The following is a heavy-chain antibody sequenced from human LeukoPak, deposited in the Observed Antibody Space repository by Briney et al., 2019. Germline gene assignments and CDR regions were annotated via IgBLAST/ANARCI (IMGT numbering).Heavy chain of an antibody. CDR2: IRYDGSNK. J-gene: IGHJ4*02. V-gene: IGHV3-30*02. Sequence: PGGSLRLSCAASGFTFSGYGMHWVRQAPGKGLEWVAFIRYDGSNKYYADSVKGRFTISRDNSKNTLYLQMNSLRAEDTAVYYCAKLVLIVRNLTDYWGQGTLVTVSS. CDR1: GFTFSGYG. CDR3: AKLVLIVRNLTDY. D-gene: IGHD2-8*01.